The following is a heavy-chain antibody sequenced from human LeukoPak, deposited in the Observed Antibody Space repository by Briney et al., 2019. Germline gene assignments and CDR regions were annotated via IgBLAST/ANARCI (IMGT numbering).Heavy chain of an antibody. Sequence: PGGSLRLSCAASGFTLNNYWMHWGRQAPGMGLVWVSHINSDGTTTRYADSVKGRFTISRDNAKNTLYLQMNSLRAEDTAVYYCATSGYSYGWYYFDFWGQGTLVTVSS. D-gene: IGHD5-18*01. V-gene: IGHV3-74*01. CDR3: ATSGYSYGWYYFDF. CDR2: INSDGTTT. J-gene: IGHJ4*02. CDR1: GFTLNNYW.